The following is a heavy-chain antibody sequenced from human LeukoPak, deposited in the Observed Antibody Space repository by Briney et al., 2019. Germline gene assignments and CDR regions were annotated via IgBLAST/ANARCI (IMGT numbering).Heavy chain of an antibody. CDR1: GFTFSNAW. V-gene: IGHV3-15*01. CDR2: IKSKTDGGTT. J-gene: IGHJ4*02. D-gene: IGHD3-10*01. CDR3: TTDSSYYGSGSLFDF. Sequence: GGSLRLSCAASGFTFSNAWMSWVRQAPGKGLEWVGRIKSKTDGGTTDYAAPVKGRFTISRDDSKNTLYLQMNSLKTEDTAVYYCTTDSSYYGSGSLFDFWGQGTLVTVSS.